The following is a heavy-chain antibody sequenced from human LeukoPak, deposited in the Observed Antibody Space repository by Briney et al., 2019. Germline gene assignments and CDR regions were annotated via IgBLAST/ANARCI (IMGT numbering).Heavy chain of an antibody. CDR1: GFTFSSYS. V-gene: IGHV3-21*01. CDR3: ARGLDTAMVGWFDP. Sequence: PGGSLRLSCAASGFTFSSYSMNWVRQAPGKALEWVSSISSSSSYIYYAASVKRRFTISRHNAQNSLYLQMNSLRAEDTAVYYCARGLDTAMVGWFDPWGQGTLVTVSS. J-gene: IGHJ5*02. CDR2: ISSSSSYI. D-gene: IGHD5-18*01.